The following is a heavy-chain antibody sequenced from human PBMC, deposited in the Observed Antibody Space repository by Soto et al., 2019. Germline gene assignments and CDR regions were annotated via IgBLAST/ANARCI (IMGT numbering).Heavy chain of an antibody. Sequence: VASVKVSCKASGYTFTSYYMHWVRQAPGQGLEWMGIINPSGGSTSYAQKFQGRVTMTRDTSTSTVYMELSSLRSEDTAVYYCARPDYCGSGSTRRLYYYYGMDVWGQGTTVTVSS. V-gene: IGHV1-46*01. CDR1: GYTFTSYY. D-gene: IGHD3-10*01. CDR3: ARPDYCGSGSTRRLYYYYGMDV. J-gene: IGHJ6*02. CDR2: INPSGGST.